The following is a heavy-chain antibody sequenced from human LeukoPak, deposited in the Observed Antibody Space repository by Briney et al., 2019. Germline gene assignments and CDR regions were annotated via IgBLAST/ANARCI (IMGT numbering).Heavy chain of an antibody. J-gene: IGHJ4*02. Sequence: SETLPLTCTVSGRSIGKYYWSWIRQPPGKGLEWIGYIYYSGNNNYNPSLKSRATISVDTSKNQFSLKLSSVTAADTAVYYCVRENYSSGWYGIIDYWGQGTLVTVSS. CDR3: VRENYSSGWYGIIDY. V-gene: IGHV4-59*01. CDR1: GRSIGKYY. D-gene: IGHD6-19*01. CDR2: IYYSGNN.